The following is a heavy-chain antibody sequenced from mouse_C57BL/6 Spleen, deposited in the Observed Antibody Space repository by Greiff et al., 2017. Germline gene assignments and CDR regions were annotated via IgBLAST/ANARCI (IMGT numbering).Heavy chain of an antibody. J-gene: IGHJ3*01. CDR2: ISYDGSN. Sequence: EVQLQESGPGLVKPSQSLSLTCSVTGYSITSGYYWNWIRQFPGNKLEWMGYISYDGSNNYNPSLKNRISITRDTSKNQFFLKLNSVTTEDTATYYCAVYDDYDGAWFAYWGQGTLVTVSA. CDR3: AVYDDYDGAWFAY. CDR1: GYSITSGYY. D-gene: IGHD2-4*01. V-gene: IGHV3-6*01.